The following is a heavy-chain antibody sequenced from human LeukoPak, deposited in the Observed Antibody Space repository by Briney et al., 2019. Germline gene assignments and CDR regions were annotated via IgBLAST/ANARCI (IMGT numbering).Heavy chain of an antibody. Sequence: SETLSLTCTVSGGSISSYYWGWIRQPPGKGLEWIGYIYYSGSTNYNPSLKSRVTISVDTSKNQFSLKLSSVTAADTAVYYCATYFYGEDATHYFDVWGQGTLVTVSS. CDR2: IYYSGST. J-gene: IGHJ4*02. V-gene: IGHV4-59*01. CDR1: GGSISSYY. CDR3: ATYFYGEDATHYFDV. D-gene: IGHD4-17*01.